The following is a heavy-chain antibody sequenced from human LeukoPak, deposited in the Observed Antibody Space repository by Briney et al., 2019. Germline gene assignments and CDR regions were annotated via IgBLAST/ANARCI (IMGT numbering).Heavy chain of an antibody. CDR2: ISSSSSTI. D-gene: IGHD5-12*01. V-gene: IGHV3-48*04. Sequence: PGGSLRLSCAASGFTFSSYSMNWVRQAPGKGLEWVSYISSSSSTIYYADSVKGRFTISRDNAKNSLYLQMNSLRAEDTAVYYCARVNGGYSGYHFGMDVWGQGTAVTVSS. CDR3: ARVNGGYSGYHFGMDV. J-gene: IGHJ6*02. CDR1: GFTFSSYS.